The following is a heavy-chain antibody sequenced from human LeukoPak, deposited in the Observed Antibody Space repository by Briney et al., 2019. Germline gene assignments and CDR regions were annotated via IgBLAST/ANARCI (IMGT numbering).Heavy chain of an antibody. D-gene: IGHD6-13*01. V-gene: IGHV3-23*01. CDR2: ISGSGGST. CDR3: AKSSWGAAAGTGLNY. J-gene: IGHJ4*02. Sequence: GGSLRLSCAASGFTFSSYSMNWVRQAPGKGLEWVSAISGSGGSTYYADSVKGRFTISRDNSKNTLYLQMNSLRAEDTAVYYCAKSSWGAAAGTGLNYWGQGTLVTVSS. CDR1: GFTFSSYS.